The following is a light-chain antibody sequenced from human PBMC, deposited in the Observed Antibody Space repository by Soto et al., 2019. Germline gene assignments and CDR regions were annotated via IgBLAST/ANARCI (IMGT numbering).Light chain of an antibody. CDR1: SSDVGAYNY. Sequence: QSALTQPRSVSGSPGQSVTISCTGTSSDVGAYNYVSWYQQHPGKVPKLLIFDVSSRPSGVPDRFSGSKSGNAASLTISGLQAEDEADYYCCSNAGSYSWVFGGGTNVTVL. CDR2: DVS. J-gene: IGLJ2*01. V-gene: IGLV2-11*01. CDR3: CSNAGSYSWV.